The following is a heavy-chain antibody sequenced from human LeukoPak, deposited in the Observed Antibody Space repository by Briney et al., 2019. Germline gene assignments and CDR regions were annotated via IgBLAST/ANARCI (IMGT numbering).Heavy chain of an antibody. V-gene: IGHV4-34*01. CDR1: GGSFSGYY. Sequence: PSETLSLTCAVYGGSFSGYYWSWIRQPPGKGLEWIGEINHSGSTNYNPSLKSRVTISVDTSKNQFSLKLSSVTAADTAVYYCARAPYYYDSSGYYHFDYWGQGTLVTVSS. CDR2: INHSGST. D-gene: IGHD3-22*01. CDR3: ARAPYYYDSSGYYHFDY. J-gene: IGHJ4*02.